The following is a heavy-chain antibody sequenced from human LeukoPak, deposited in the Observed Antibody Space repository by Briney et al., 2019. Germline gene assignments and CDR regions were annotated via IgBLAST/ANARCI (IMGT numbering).Heavy chain of an antibody. V-gene: IGHV3-48*04. J-gene: IGHJ4*02. D-gene: IGHD1-7*01. CDR2: ISTSGSTI. Sequence: SGGSLRLSCTASGFTFSSYSMNWVRQAPGKGLEWVSYISTSGSTIYYADSVKGRFTISRDNAKNSLYLQMNSLRGEDTAMYYCARDPNYGVHYFDYWGQGTLVTVSS. CDR1: GFTFSSYS. CDR3: ARDPNYGVHYFDY.